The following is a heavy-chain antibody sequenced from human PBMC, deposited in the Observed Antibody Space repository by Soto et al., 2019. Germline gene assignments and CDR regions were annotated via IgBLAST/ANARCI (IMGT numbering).Heavy chain of an antibody. CDR2: IKQDGSEK. D-gene: IGHD2-15*01. CDR3: ASGCSDGSCYSNWFDY. Sequence: GGSLRLSCAASGFTFSNYWMTWVRQAPGKGLEWVAYIKQDGSEKYYVDSVKGRFTISRDNAKNSLYLQMNSLRAEDTAVYYCASGCSDGSCYSNWFDYWGQGTQVTVSS. J-gene: IGHJ4*02. V-gene: IGHV3-7*03. CDR1: GFTFSNYW.